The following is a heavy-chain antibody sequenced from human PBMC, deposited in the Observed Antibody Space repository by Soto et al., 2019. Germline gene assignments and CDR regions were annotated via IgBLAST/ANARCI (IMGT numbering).Heavy chain of an antibody. Sequence: ASVKVSCKVSGYTLTELSMHWVRQAPGKGLEWMGGFDPEDGETIYAQKFQGRVTMTEXTXXDXXXMXLXXLRXEXTAVYYCATDGVGATTPFDYWGQGTLVTVSS. J-gene: IGHJ4*02. CDR3: ATDGVGATTPFDY. CDR1: GYTLTELS. CDR2: FDPEDGET. D-gene: IGHD1-26*01. V-gene: IGHV1-24*01.